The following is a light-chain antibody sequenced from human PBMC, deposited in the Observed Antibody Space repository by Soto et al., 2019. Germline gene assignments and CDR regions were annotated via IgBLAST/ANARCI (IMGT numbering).Light chain of an antibody. CDR2: GAS. V-gene: IGKV3-20*01. Sequence: ESVLTQSPGTLSLSPGERATLSCRASQSFSSSYLAWYQHKPGQAPRLLIYGASTSATGIPDRFIGSGSGPDFSLTINRLEPEDFAVYYCQQYGSSLMYAFGQGTKVDIK. CDR1: QSFSSSY. CDR3: QQYGSSLMYA. J-gene: IGKJ2*01.